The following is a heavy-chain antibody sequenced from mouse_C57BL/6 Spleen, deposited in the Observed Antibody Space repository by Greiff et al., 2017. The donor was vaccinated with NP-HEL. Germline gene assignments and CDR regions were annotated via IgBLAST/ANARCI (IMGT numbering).Heavy chain of an antibody. CDR3: ARALYDGSFYAMDY. J-gene: IGHJ4*01. CDR2: ISYDGSN. CDR1: GYSITSGYY. V-gene: IGHV3-6*01. D-gene: IGHD2-3*01. Sequence: EVQLVESGPGLVKPSQSLSLTCSVTGYSITSGYYWNWIRQFPGNKLEWMGYISYDGSNNYNPSLKNRISITRDTSKNQFFLKLNSVTTEDTATYYCARALYDGSFYAMDYWGQGTSVTVSS.